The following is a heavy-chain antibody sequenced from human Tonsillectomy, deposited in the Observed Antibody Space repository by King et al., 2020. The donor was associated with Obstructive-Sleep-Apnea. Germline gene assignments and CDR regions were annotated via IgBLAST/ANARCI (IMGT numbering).Heavy chain of an antibody. CDR1: GFTFDDYA. J-gene: IGHJ4*02. CDR2: ISWYMCSI. Sequence: QLVQSGGGLVQPGRSLRLSCAASGFTFDDYAMHWVRQAPGEGLEWVSGISWYMCSIGHGGSVKGRFTISRDNAKNSLYLQMNSLRAEDTALYYCAKDPGGIAVAGMYYFDYWGQGTLVTVSS. V-gene: IGHV3-9*01. CDR3: AKDPGGIAVAGMYYFDY. D-gene: IGHD6-19*01.